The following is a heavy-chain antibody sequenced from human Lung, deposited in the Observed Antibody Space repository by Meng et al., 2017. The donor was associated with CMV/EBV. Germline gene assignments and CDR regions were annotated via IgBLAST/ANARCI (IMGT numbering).Heavy chain of an antibody. CDR3: VKGTGPAAIYYHGMDV. V-gene: IGHV3-23*01. J-gene: IGHJ6*02. D-gene: IGHD2-2*01. CDR1: GFTFDNYA. Sequence: GESLKISCVASGFTFDNYAMSWVRQAPGKGLEWVSGITGSGSSTYYADSVKGRFTISRDNSKNMLYLQVNSLRAEDTAVYYCVKGTGPAAIYYHGMDVWGQGTTVXVS. CDR2: ITGSGSST.